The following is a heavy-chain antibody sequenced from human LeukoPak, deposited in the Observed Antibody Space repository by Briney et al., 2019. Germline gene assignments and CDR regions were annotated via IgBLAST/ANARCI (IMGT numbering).Heavy chain of an antibody. CDR3: ARVVVRGPADP. V-gene: IGHV4-59*01. CDR1: GGSISSYY. CDR2: IYYSGST. Sequence: SETLSLTCTVSGGSISSYYWSWIRQPPGKGLEWIGYIYYSGSTNYNPSLKSRVTISVDTSKNQFSLKLSSVTAADTAVYYCARVVVRGPADPWGQGTLVTVSS. D-gene: IGHD3-10*01. J-gene: IGHJ5*02.